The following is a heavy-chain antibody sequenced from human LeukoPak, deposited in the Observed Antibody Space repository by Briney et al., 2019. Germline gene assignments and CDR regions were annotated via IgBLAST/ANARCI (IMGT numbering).Heavy chain of an antibody. CDR1: GGSMSSTDHF. Sequence: PSETLSLTCIVSGGSMSSTDHFWGWIRQPPGKGLEWIGSFYYTGTIFYSPSLESRGTISIDTSKNRFSLKIRSVTAADTAVYYCARQGVVPNKAGWYFDLWGRGALVTVSS. D-gene: IGHD3-10*01. J-gene: IGHJ2*01. CDR3: ARQGVVPNKAGWYFDL. V-gene: IGHV4-39*01. CDR2: FYYTGTI.